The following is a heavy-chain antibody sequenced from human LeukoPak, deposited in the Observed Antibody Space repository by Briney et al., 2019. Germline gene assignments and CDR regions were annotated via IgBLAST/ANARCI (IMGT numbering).Heavy chain of an antibody. CDR1: CDSIGSSSYY. D-gene: IGHD1-26*01. CDR2: IYYSGST. Sequence: PSETLSLTCTVSCDSIGSSSYYWGWIRQPPGKGLEWIGNIYYSGSTYYKPSLKSPVTISVDTSKNQLYLKLSSVKAADTAVYYCARTAVGATDYWGQGTLVTVSS. CDR3: ARTAVGATDY. J-gene: IGHJ4*02. V-gene: IGHV4-39*01.